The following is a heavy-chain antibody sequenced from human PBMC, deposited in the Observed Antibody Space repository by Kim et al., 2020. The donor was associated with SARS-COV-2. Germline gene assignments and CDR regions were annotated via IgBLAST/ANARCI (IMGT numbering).Heavy chain of an antibody. D-gene: IGHD2-8*02. Sequence: SETLSLTCAVYGGSFSGFFWSWIRQPPGKGLEWIGEINHSGSTNYNPSLKSRLVMSVDTSKKQFSLRLSSVTAADTAVYHCAKWAYSTAARRTFGYFDLWSRGTLVTVSS. J-gene: IGHJ2*01. CDR1: GGSFSGFF. CDR2: INHSGST. CDR3: AKWAYSTAARRTFGYFDL. V-gene: IGHV4-34*01.